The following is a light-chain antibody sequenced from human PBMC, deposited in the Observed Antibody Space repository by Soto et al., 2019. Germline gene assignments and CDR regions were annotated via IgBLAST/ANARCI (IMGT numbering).Light chain of an antibody. J-gene: IGKJ5*01. Sequence: AIQIPHSSISLSAPLGDRVTHSCPASQGIGNALGWYQQKPGKPPKVLIYGASNLQSGVPPRFSGSGSGTDFTLAISSLQPEDSATYYCLQHNSYPVITFGQGTRLEI. CDR3: LQHNSYPVIT. V-gene: IGKV1-6*01. CDR1: QGIGNA. CDR2: GAS.